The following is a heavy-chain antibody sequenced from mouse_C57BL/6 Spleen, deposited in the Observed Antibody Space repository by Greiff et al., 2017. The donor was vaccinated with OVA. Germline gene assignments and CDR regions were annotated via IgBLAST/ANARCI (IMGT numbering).Heavy chain of an antibody. V-gene: IGHV1-72*01. CDR2: IDPNSGGT. Sequence: VQLQQPGAELVKPGASVKLSCKASGYTFTSYWMHWVKQRPGRGLEWIGRIDPNSGGTKYNEKFKSKATLTVDKPSSTAYMQLSSLTSEDSAVYYCARFPSLYYDYDRYAMDYWGQGTSVTVSS. CDR1: GYTFTSYW. J-gene: IGHJ4*01. CDR3: ARFPSLYYDYDRYAMDY. D-gene: IGHD2-4*01.